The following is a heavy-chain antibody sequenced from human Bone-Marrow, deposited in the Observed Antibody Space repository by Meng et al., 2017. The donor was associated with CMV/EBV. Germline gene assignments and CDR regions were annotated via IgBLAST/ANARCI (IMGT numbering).Heavy chain of an antibody. J-gene: IGHJ5*02. D-gene: IGHD6-6*01. CDR1: GFTFSSYW. CDR2: INSDGSST. CDR3: ARKPDSSSWLYDWFDP. Sequence: LSLTCAASGFTFSSYWMHWVRQAPGKGLVWVSRINSDGSSTSYADSVKGRFTISRDNAKNTLYLQMNSLRAEDTAVYYCARKPDSSSWLYDWFDPWGQGTLVTVSS. V-gene: IGHV3-74*01.